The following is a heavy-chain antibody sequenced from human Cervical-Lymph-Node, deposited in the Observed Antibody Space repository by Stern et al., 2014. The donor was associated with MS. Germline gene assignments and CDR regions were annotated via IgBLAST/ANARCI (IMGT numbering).Heavy chain of an antibody. CDR2: IDWNDKT. J-gene: IGHJ4*02. V-gene: IGHV2-70*04. CDR3: ARMMGSGYRHYFDY. D-gene: IGHD3-3*01. Sequence: QVTLRESGPALVKPTQTLTLTCTFSGFSLVTSGVRVSWIRQPPGKALEWLARIDWNDKTFYNTSLMTRLTISKDTSKNQVVLTMTNVDPEDTATYYCARMMGSGYRHYFDYWGQGTPVTVS. CDR1: GFSLVTSGVR.